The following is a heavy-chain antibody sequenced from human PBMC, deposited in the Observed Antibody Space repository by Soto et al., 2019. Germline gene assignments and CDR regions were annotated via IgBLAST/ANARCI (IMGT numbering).Heavy chain of an antibody. CDR2: IYYSGST. CDR1: GGCMSSGDYY. Sequence: PLSLTCTDSGGCMSSGDYYWSWIRQPPGKGLEWIGYIYYSGSTYYNPSLKSRVTISVDTSKNQFSLKLSSVTAADTAVYYCARVDTAMGTGFDYWGQGTLVTVSS. J-gene: IGHJ4*02. V-gene: IGHV4-30-4*01. D-gene: IGHD5-18*01. CDR3: ARVDTAMGTGFDY.